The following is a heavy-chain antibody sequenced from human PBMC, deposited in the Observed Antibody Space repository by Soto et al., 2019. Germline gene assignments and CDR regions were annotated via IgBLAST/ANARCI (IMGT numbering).Heavy chain of an antibody. CDR3: ASPKIAFYNLFDP. CDR2: IYYSGST. J-gene: IGHJ5*02. Sequence: SETLSLTCTVSGGSISSSSYYWGWIRQPPGKGLEWIGSIYYSGSTYYNPSLKSRVTISVDTSKNQFSLKLSSVTAADTAVYYCASPKIAFYNLFDPCGQGTLVPVSS. D-gene: IGHD3-3*02. V-gene: IGHV4-39*01. CDR1: GGSISSSSYY.